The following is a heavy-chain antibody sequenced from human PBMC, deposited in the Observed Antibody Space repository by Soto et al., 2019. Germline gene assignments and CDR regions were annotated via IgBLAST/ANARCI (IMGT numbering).Heavy chain of an antibody. CDR1: GFTFSSYS. D-gene: IGHD3-3*01. CDR3: ARARGDFGVVIAYYYYGMDV. V-gene: IGHV3-21*01. Sequence: PGGSLRLSCAASGFTFSSYSMNWVRQAPGKGLEWVSSISSSSSYIYYADSVKGRFTISRDDAKNSLYLQMNSLRAEDTAVYYCARARGDFGVVIAYYYYGMDVWGQGTTVTVSS. CDR2: ISSSSSYI. J-gene: IGHJ6*02.